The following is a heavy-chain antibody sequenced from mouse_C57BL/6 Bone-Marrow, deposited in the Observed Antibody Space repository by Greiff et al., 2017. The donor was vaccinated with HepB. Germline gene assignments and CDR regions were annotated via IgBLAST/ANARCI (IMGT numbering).Heavy chain of an antibody. D-gene: IGHD2-4*01. J-gene: IGHJ2*01. Sequence: QVQLQQSGAELARPGASVKLSCKASGYTFTSYGISWVKQRTGQGLEWIGEIYPRSGNTYYNEKFKGKATLTADKSSSTAYMELRSLTSEDSAVYFCAKVGYDYDGLFYYWGQGTTLTVSS. CDR1: GYTFTSYG. V-gene: IGHV1-81*01. CDR3: AKVGYDYDGLFYY. CDR2: IYPRSGNT.